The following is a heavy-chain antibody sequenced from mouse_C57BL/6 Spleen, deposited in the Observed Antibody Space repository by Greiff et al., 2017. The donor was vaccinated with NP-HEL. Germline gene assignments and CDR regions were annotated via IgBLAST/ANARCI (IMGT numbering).Heavy chain of an antibody. V-gene: IGHV1-72*01. D-gene: IGHD1-1*01. CDR1: GYTFTSYW. CDR2: IDPNSGGT. CDR3: AKDYGKDAMDY. Sequence: VQLLQPGAELVKPGASVKLSCKASGYTFTSYWMHWVKQRPGRGLEWIGRIDPNSGGTKYNEKFTSKATLTVDKPSSTAYMQLSSLTSEDSAVYCCAKDYGKDAMDYWGQGTSVTVSS. J-gene: IGHJ4*01.